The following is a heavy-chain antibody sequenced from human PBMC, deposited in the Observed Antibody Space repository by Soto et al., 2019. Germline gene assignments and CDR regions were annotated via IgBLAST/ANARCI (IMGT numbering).Heavy chain of an antibody. CDR2: INAGNGNT. V-gene: IGHV1-3*01. CDR3: ARGLDYGDLVYYFDY. D-gene: IGHD4-17*01. CDR1: GYTFTSYA. Sequence: ASVKVSCKASGYTFTSYAMHWVRQAPGQRLEWMGWINAGNGNTKYSQKFQGRVTITRDTSASTAYMELSSLRSEDTAVYYCARGLDYGDLVYYFDYWGQGTLFTVSS. J-gene: IGHJ4*01.